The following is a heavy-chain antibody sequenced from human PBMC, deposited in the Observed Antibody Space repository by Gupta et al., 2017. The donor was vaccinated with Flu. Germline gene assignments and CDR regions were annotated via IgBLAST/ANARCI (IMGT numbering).Heavy chain of an antibody. CDR1: GGSINVFSFF. V-gene: IGHV4-31*03. D-gene: IGHD1-7*01. CDR3: ARRGTYYFDF. J-gene: IGHJ4*02. Sequence: QVQLQESGPRLVKPSQTLSLTCSVSGGSINVFSFFWAWIRQVPGKGLEWIGYVHSSGNTYYNPSLRSRLMMSIDTAKNEFSLEMTSLTAADTAMYYCARRGTYYFDFWGQGALVTVSS. CDR2: VHSSGNT.